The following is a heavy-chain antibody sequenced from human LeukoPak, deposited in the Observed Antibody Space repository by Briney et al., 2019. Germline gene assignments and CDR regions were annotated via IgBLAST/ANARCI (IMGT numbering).Heavy chain of an antibody. CDR1: GFTFDDYA. V-gene: IGHV3-9*01. CDR3: AKDRGTMIVVEAFDI. D-gene: IGHD3-22*01. CDR2: ISWNSGSI. Sequence: GGSLRLSCAASGFTFDDYAMHWVRQAPGKGLEWVSGISWNSGSIGYADSVKGRFTISRDNAKNSLHLQMNSLRAEDTALYYCAKDRGTMIVVEAFDIWGQGTMVTVSS. J-gene: IGHJ3*02.